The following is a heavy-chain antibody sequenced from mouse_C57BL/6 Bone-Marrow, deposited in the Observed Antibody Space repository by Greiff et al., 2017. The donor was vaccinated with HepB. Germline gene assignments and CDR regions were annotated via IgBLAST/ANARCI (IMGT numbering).Heavy chain of an antibody. Sequence: VQLQESGTELVKPGASVKLSCKASGYTFTSYWMHWVKQRPGQGLEWIGNINPSNGGTNYNEKFKSKATLTVDKSSSTAYMQLSSLTSEDSAVYYCARGNDDYPLFAYWGQGTLVTVSA. CDR3: ARGNDDYPLFAY. CDR2: INPSNGGT. CDR1: GYTFTSYW. V-gene: IGHV1-53*01. D-gene: IGHD2-3*01. J-gene: IGHJ3*01.